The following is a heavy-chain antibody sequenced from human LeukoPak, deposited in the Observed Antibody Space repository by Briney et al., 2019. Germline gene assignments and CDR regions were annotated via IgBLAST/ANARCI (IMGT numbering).Heavy chain of an antibody. CDR2: IYTSGII. CDR3: ARDSGTTGEVKFDP. J-gene: IGHJ5*02. Sequence: SETLSLTCTVSGCSISSYYWSWIRQPAGTALEWIGRIYTSGIITYNPSLKSRVTMSVDTSKNQFSLKLSSVTAADTAVYYCARDSGTTGEVKFDPWGQGTLVTVPS. V-gene: IGHV4-4*07. CDR1: GCSISSYY. D-gene: IGHD3-10*01.